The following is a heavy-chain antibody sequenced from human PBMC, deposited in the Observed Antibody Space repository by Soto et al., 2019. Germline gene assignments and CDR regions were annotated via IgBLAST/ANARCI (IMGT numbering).Heavy chain of an antibody. Sequence: QVQLQESGPGLVKPSETLSLTCTVSGGSIRSYYWSWIRQPPGKGLEWIGYIYYSGSTNYNPSLKSRVTISVDTSKNQFSLKLSSVTAADTAMYYCARVWGGAFDIWGQGTMVTVSS. D-gene: IGHD3-10*01. CDR1: GGSIRSYY. J-gene: IGHJ3*02. CDR2: IYYSGST. V-gene: IGHV4-59*01. CDR3: ARVWGGAFDI.